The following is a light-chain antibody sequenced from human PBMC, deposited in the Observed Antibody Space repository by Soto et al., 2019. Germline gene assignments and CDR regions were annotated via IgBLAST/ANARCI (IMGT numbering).Light chain of an antibody. Sequence: EIVLTQSPATLSLSPGERAALSCRASQGVGRFLAWYQQKPGQAPRLLIYDASNLATGIPARVSGSGSVTDFTLAIDNLEPEDFAVYYCQPRGGWPHTFGEGTKVEIK. CDR3: QPRGGWPHT. V-gene: IGKV3-11*01. CDR1: QGVGRF. J-gene: IGKJ4*01. CDR2: DAS.